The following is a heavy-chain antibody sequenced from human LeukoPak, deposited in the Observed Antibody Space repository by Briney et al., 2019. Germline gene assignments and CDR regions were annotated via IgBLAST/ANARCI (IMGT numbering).Heavy chain of an antibody. J-gene: IGHJ6*02. CDR2: ISYDGSNK. CDR1: GFTFSSYA. CDR3: ARYYDSSGYYHLTNYYYGMDV. V-gene: IGHV3-30*04. Sequence: GGSLRLSCAASGFTFSSYAMHWVRQAPGKGLKWVAVISYDGSNKYYADSVKGRFTISRDNSKNTLYLQMNSLRAEDTAVYYCARYYDSSGYYHLTNYYYGMDVWGQGTTVTVSS. D-gene: IGHD3-22*01.